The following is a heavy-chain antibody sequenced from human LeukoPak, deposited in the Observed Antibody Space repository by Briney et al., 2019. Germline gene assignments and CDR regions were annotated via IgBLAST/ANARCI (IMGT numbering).Heavy chain of an antibody. CDR1: AGTFSSYA. CDR3: ARTHLTIFGVYYYYYYMDV. CDR2: IIPIFGTA. J-gene: IGHJ6*03. Sequence: VASVKVSCKASAGTFSSYAISWVRQPPGQGLEWMGGIIPIFGTANYAQKFQGRVTITTDESTSTAYMELSSLRSEDTAVYYCARTHLTIFGVYYYYYYMDVWGKGTTVTVSS. D-gene: IGHD3-3*01. V-gene: IGHV1-69*05.